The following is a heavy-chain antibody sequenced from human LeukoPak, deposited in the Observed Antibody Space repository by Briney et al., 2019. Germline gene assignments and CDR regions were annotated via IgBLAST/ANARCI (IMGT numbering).Heavy chain of an antibody. CDR1: GASISSYN. Sequence: SETLSLTCTVSGASISSYNWNWIRQPAGKDLEWIGRIYTGGTTKFNPSLESRVTMSVDTSNNQFSLELNSVTAADTAVYYCARSAGWYWYFDLWGRGTLVTVSS. CDR2: IYTGGTT. J-gene: IGHJ2*01. D-gene: IGHD6-19*01. V-gene: IGHV4-4*07. CDR3: ARSAGWYWYFDL.